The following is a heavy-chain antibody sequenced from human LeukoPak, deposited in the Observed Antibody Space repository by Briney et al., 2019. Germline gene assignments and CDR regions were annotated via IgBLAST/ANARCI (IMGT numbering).Heavy chain of an antibody. J-gene: IGHJ4*02. Sequence: SETLSLTCTVSGGSINTYFWTWIRQPAGKGLEWIGYNNYSGSTNSNPSLKSRLAMSVDTSQNQFSVKLSSVTAADTAVYYCARQHSPGYFDYWGQGTLVTVSS. CDR3: ARQHSPGYFDY. CDR1: GGSINTYF. V-gene: IGHV4-59*08. D-gene: IGHD1-14*01. CDR2: NNYSGST.